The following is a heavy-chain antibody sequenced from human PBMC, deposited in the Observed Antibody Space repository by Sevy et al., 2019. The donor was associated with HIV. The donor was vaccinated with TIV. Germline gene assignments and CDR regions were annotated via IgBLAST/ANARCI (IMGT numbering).Heavy chain of an antibody. V-gene: IGHV3-48*03. CDR3: ARDLPPSATTVAHFDY. Sequence: GGSLRLSCTASGFPFSTYEMSWVRQAPGKGLEWISYISNSGTTKYYSDSVKGGFTIYRDKAKKSLYLKMNSLRADDTALYYCARDLPPSATTVAHFDYWGRGTLVTVSS. J-gene: IGHJ4*02. D-gene: IGHD4-17*01. CDR1: GFPFSTYE. CDR2: ISNSGTTK.